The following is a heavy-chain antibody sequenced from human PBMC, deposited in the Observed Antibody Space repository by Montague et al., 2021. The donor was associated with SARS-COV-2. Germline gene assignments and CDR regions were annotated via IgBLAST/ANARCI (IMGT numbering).Heavy chain of an antibody. CDR3: GSVFEY. J-gene: IGHJ4*02. CDR2: TDGDGSGT. CDR1: GFTFSNYW. Sequence: SRRLSCAASGFTFSNYWIHWVRQVPGKGLVWVARTDGDGSGTSYADSVKGRFTISRDNAKNTVDLQMNGLRADDTAVYYCGSVFEYWGQGTLVTVSS. V-gene: IGHV3-74*01.